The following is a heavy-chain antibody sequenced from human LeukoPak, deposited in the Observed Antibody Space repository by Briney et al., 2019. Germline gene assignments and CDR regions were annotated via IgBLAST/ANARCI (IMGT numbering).Heavy chain of an antibody. CDR3: ARGDSRSPRNAFDI. CDR2: MNPNSGNT. J-gene: IGHJ3*02. Sequence: ASVKVSCKASGYTFTSYDINWVRQATGQGLEWMGWMNPNSGNTGYAQKFQGRVTMTRNTSISTAYMELSSLRSDDTAVYYCARGDSRSPRNAFDIWGQGTMVTVSS. CDR1: GYTFTSYD. V-gene: IGHV1-8*01. D-gene: IGHD6-13*01.